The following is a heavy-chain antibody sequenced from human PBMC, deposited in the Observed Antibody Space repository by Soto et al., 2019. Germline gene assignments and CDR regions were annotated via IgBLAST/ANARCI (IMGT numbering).Heavy chain of an antibody. J-gene: IGHJ6*02. D-gene: IGHD7-27*01. CDR2: IHHSGST. CDR3: ARWDENWGLYYYGLDV. V-gene: IGHV4-34*01. CDR1: GGSFSSYY. Sequence: LSETLSLTCAVYGGSFSSYYWTWIRQSPGKGLEWIGEIHHSGSTNYNPSLKGRVSISVDTSKNLFSLELSSVTAADTAVYYCARWDENWGLYYYGLDVWGLGTTVTVSS.